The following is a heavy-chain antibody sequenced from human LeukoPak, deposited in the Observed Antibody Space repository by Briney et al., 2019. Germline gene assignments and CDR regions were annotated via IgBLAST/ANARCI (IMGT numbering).Heavy chain of an antibody. Sequence: PGGSLRLSCAASGFSFSTYWMNWVRQAPGKGLEWVANIKQDGSEQFYVDSVKGRFTISRDNAKNSLSLQMNSLRAEDTAVYYCAKDDAWLQYNDWGQGTLVTVSS. CDR1: GFSFSTYW. D-gene: IGHD5-24*01. CDR3: AKDDAWLQYND. V-gene: IGHV3-7*01. CDR2: IKQDGSEQ. J-gene: IGHJ4*02.